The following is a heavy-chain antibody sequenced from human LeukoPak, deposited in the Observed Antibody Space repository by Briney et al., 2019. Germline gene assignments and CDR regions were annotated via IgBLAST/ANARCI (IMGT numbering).Heavy chain of an antibody. J-gene: IGHJ4*02. D-gene: IGHD3-16*01. CDR3: ARETITFGGTDY. Sequence: GGSLRLSCAASGFTLSSYSMHWVRQAPAKGLELVALISYDGSKKYYADSVKGRFTIYRDNSKNTQSLQMNSLRDEDTAVYYCARETITFGGTDYWGQGTLVTVSS. V-gene: IGHV3-30*04. CDR2: ISYDGSKK. CDR1: GFTLSSYS.